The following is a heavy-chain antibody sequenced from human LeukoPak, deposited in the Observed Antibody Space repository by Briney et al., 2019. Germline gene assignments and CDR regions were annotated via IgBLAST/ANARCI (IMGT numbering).Heavy chain of an antibody. J-gene: IGHJ5*02. Sequence: GRSLRLSCAASGFTFSSYGMHWVRQAPGKGLEWVSAISGSGDNTYYADSVKGRFAISRDNSKNTLYLQMNSLRAEDTAIYHCARDAPPTKNWFDPWGQGTLVTVSS. CDR1: GFTFSSYG. V-gene: IGHV3-23*01. CDR2: ISGSGDNT. D-gene: IGHD5-24*01. CDR3: ARDAPPTKNWFDP.